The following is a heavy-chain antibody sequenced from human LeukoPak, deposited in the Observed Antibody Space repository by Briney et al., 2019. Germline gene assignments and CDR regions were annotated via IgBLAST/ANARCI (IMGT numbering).Heavy chain of an antibody. CDR3: ARAQRTRGYSYGAVDY. Sequence: SETLSLTCAVYGGSFSGYYWSWIRQPPGKGLEWIGEINHSGSTNYNPSLKSRVTISVDTSKNQFSLKLSSVTAADTAVYYCARAQRTRGYSYGAVDYWGQGTLVTVSS. CDR2: INHSGST. V-gene: IGHV4-34*01. CDR1: GGSFSGYY. D-gene: IGHD5-18*01. J-gene: IGHJ4*02.